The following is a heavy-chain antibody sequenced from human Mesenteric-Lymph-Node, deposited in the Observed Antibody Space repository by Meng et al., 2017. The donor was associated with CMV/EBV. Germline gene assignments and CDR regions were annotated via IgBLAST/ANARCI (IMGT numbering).Heavy chain of an antibody. CDR2: IIPIFGTA. Sequence: SVKVSCKASGGTFSSYAISWVRQAPGRGLEWMGGIIPIFGTANYAQKFQGRVTITTDESTSTAYMELSSLRSEDTAVYYCARTGGLDYSNSRGDYYYGMDVWGQGTTVTVSS. V-gene: IGHV1-69*05. J-gene: IGHJ6*02. D-gene: IGHD4-11*01. CDR3: ARTGGLDYSNSRGDYYYGMDV. CDR1: GGTFSSYA.